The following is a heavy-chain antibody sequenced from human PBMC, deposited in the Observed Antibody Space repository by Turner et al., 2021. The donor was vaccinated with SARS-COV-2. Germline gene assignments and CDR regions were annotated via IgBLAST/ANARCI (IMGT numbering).Heavy chain of an antibody. D-gene: IGHD1-1*01. V-gene: IGHV4-59*08. CDR2: FYKIGSI. Sequence: QVQLQESGPGLVRPSETLSPTCTVSGGSISSKSWSWISQSPGRGLEWIGYFYKIGSIDYNPTLRSRVTISVDTSKNQLSLNLISMTAADTAVYYCARHQGSTSGYDHGMNVWGQGTAVIVSS. CDR3: ARHQGSTSGYDHGMNV. J-gene: IGHJ6*02. CDR1: GGSISSKS.